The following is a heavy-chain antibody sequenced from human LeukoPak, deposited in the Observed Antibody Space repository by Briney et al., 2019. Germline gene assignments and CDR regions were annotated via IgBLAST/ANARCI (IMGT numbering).Heavy chain of an antibody. CDR2: ISGSGTST. CDR1: GFTFSSSA. V-gene: IGHV3-23*01. J-gene: IGHJ4*02. CDR3: ASSTLSGTARSSDY. Sequence: GGSLRLSCAASGFTFSSSALSWVRQAPGKGLEWVSTISGSGTSTYYADSVKGRFTISRDNSKKTLYLQMNSLRVEDTAVYFCASSTLSGTARSSDYWGQGTLVTVSS. D-gene: IGHD6-6*01.